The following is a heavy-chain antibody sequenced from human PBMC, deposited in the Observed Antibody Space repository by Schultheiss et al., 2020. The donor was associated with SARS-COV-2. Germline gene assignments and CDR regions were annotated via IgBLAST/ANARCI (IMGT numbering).Heavy chain of an antibody. CDR2: IHHSGRN. V-gene: IGHV4-30-2*01. J-gene: IGHJ5*02. CDR1: GGSISSGDYS. CDR3: ARDRSSSWSYDP. Sequence: SETLSLTCAVSGGSISSGDYSWSWIRQPPGKGLEWIGYIHHSGRNYYNPSLKSRLTMSIDRSKNQFSLKLSSVTAADTAVYYCARDRSSSWSYDPWGQGTLVTVSS. D-gene: IGHD6-13*01.